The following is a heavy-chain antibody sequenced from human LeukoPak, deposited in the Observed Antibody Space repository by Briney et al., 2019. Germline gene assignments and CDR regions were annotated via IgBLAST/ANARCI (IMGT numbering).Heavy chain of an antibody. CDR1: GFTFSSYD. Sequence: GGSLRLSCAASGFTFSSYDMHWVRHATGKGLEWVSAIGTAGDTYYPGSVKGRFTISRENAKNSLYLQMNSLRAGDTAVYYCARAPYYYYYGMDVWGQGTTVTVSS. CDR3: ARAPYYYYYGMDV. CDR2: IGTAGDT. J-gene: IGHJ6*02. V-gene: IGHV3-13*01.